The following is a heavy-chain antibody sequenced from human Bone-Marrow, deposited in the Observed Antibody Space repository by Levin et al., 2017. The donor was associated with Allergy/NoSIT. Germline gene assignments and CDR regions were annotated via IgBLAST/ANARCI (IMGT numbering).Heavy chain of an antibody. CDR3: AKDSPVGIYYFYYGMDV. J-gene: IGHJ6*02. D-gene: IGHD2-21*01. V-gene: IGHV3-23*01. Sequence: GGSLRLSCAASGFTFSSYAMSWVRQAPGKGLEWVSVISATGGSTYYADSVRGRFTISRDNPKNTLYLQMNSLRAEDTAVYYCAKDSPVGIYYFYYGMDVWGQGTTVTVSS. CDR2: ISATGGST. CDR1: GFTFSSYA.